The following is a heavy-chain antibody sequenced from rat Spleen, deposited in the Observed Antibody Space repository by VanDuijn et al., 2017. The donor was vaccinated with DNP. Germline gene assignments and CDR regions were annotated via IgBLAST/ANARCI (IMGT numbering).Heavy chain of an antibody. J-gene: IGHJ2*01. CDR1: GFSLTDYS. V-gene: IGHV2S30*01. CDR3: ARHTLGSLDY. D-gene: IGHD1-7*01. Sequence: QVQLKESGPGLVQPSQTLSLTCTVSGFSLTDYSVHWVRQPPGKGLYWMGGMRYDGDTYYNSSFKSRLSISRDTSKSQVFLRLNILQTEDTAIYYCARHTLGSLDYWGQGVMVTVSS. CDR2: MRYDGDT.